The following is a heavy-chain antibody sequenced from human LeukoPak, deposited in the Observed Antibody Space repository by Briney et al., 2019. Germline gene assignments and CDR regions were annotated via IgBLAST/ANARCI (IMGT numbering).Heavy chain of an antibody. J-gene: IGHJ4*02. V-gene: IGHV3-30*02. CDR1: GFTFSSYG. Sequence: PGGSLRLSCAASGFTFSSYGMHWVRQAPGKGLEWVAFIRYDGNNKYYADSVKGRFTISRDNAKNSLYLQMNSLRAEDTAVYYCARADRGLFDYWGQGTLVTVSS. CDR3: ARADRGLFDY. CDR2: IRYDGNNK. D-gene: IGHD1-14*01.